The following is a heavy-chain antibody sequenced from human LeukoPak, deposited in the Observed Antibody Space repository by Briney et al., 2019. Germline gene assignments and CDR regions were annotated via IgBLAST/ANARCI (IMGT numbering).Heavy chain of an antibody. CDR1: GFSFSSYE. Sequence: GGSLRLSCAASGFSFSSYEINWVRQAPGKGLEWVSYIGSSGSTIYYADSVKGRFTISRDNAKNSLYLQMNSLRAEDTAVYYCARTIYYDSYYYYYMDVWGKGTTVTVSS. V-gene: IGHV3-48*03. J-gene: IGHJ6*03. D-gene: IGHD3-22*01. CDR2: IGSSGSTI. CDR3: ARTIYYDSYYYYYMDV.